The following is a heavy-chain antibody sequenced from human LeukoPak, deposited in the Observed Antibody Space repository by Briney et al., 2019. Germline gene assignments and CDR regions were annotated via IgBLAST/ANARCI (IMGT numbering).Heavy chain of an antibody. Sequence: GGSLRLSCAASGFTVSTNYMTWVRQAPGKVLECVSIIYSGGSTYYAEYVKGRFTISRVNSKNTLYLQMNSLRAEDTAVYYCARVLRGSGSCFDYWGQGSLVTVSS. J-gene: IGHJ4*02. CDR2: IYSGGST. CDR3: ARVLRGSGSCFDY. CDR1: GFTVSTNY. V-gene: IGHV3-66*01. D-gene: IGHD2-15*01.